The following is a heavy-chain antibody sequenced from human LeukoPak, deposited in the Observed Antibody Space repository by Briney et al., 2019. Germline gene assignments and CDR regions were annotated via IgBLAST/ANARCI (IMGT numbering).Heavy chain of an antibody. V-gene: IGHV4-39*01. CDR2: IYYSGST. CDR1: GGTISSSSYY. D-gene: IGHD5-12*01. J-gene: IGHJ4*02. Sequence: SETLSLTCTVSGGTISSSSYYWGWIRQPPGKGLEWIGSIYYSGSTYYNPSLKSRVTISGDTSKNQFSLKLSSVTAADTAVYYCARRAPTMIDYWGQGTLVTVSS. CDR3: ARRAPTMIDY.